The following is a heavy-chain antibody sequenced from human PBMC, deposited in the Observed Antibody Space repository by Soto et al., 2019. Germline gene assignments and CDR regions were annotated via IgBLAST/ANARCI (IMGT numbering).Heavy chain of an antibody. V-gene: IGHV1-24*01. CDR3: ATDRLPKYSSSWYRAFDI. J-gene: IGHJ3*02. Sequence: ASVKVSCKVSGYTLTELSMHWVRQAPGKGLEWMGGFDPEDGETIYAQKFQGRVTMTEDTSTDTAYMDLSSLRSEDTAVYYCATDRLPKYSSSWYRAFDIWGQGTMVTVSS. CDR1: GYTLTELS. CDR2: FDPEDGET. D-gene: IGHD6-13*01.